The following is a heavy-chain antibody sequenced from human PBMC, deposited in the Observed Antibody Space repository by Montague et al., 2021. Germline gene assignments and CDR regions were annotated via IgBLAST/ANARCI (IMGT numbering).Heavy chain of an antibody. CDR1: GFIFNNYV. V-gene: IGHV3-9*01. CDR3: VKDTRDYYPDF. D-gene: IGHD3-3*01. Sequence: SLRLSCAASGFIFNNYVMNRVRQAPGKGLEWVSGINGNSINIDYADSVEGRFTISRDNAKNSLYLQMNSLRAEDTAFYYCVKDTRDYYPDFWGQGILVTVSS. J-gene: IGHJ4*02. CDR2: INGNSINI.